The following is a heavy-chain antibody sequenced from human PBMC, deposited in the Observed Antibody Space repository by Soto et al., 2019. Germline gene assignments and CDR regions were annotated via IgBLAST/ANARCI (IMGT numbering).Heavy chain of an antibody. CDR1: GGSISGYY. CDR3: ARVVIVPAARGHYNYFYMDV. CDR2: IYSSGSP. J-gene: IGHJ6*03. D-gene: IGHD2-2*01. V-gene: IGHV4-59*08. Sequence: SETLSLTCTVSGGSISGYYWSWIRQPPGKGLEWIGYIYSSGSPNYNPSLKGRAAISVDTSENQTSLRLSSVTAADTAVCYCARVVIVPAARGHYNYFYMDVWGKGTTVTVSS.